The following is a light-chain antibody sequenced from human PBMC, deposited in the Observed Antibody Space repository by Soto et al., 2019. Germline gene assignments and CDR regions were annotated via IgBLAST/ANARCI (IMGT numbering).Light chain of an antibody. CDR3: QQYHVWPHLT. J-gene: IGKJ4*01. Sequence: VVLTQSPATLSVSPGERATLSCRASQSIRTELAWYQQKPGQAPRLLIYDASIRATSIPTRFSASGSGTDFTLIITSLQSEDSEVYYCQQYHVWPHLTFGGGNKVEIK. CDR2: DAS. V-gene: IGKV3-15*01. CDR1: QSIRTE.